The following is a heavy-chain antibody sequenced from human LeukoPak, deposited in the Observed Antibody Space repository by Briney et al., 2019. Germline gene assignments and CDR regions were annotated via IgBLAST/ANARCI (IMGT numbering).Heavy chain of an antibody. CDR1: GVTLSNYA. CDR2: ISFDGTNK. V-gene: IGHV3-30*04. Sequence: GGSLRLSCTASGVTLSNYAMHWVRRPPGRGLEWVAVISFDGTNKYYGDSVEGRFSVSRDNSKNTLYLQMDSLRPDDTAMYYCATDYGDYEPIDYWGQGTLVTVSS. J-gene: IGHJ4*02. D-gene: IGHD4-17*01. CDR3: ATDYGDYEPIDY.